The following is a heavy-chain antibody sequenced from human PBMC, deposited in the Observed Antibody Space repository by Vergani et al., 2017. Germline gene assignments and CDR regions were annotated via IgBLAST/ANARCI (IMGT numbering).Heavy chain of an antibody. J-gene: IGHJ4*02. CDR3: ARDLRNPEGWDGDY. V-gene: IGHV3-21*01. CDR1: GFTFSSYS. Sequence: VQLVESGGGLVKPGGSLRLSCAASGFTFSSYSMNWVRQAPGKGLEWVSSISSSSSYIYYADSVKGRFTISRDNAKNSLYLQMNSLRAEDTAVYYCARDLRNPEGWDGDYWGQGTLVTVSS. CDR2: ISSSSSYI. D-gene: IGHD1-14*01.